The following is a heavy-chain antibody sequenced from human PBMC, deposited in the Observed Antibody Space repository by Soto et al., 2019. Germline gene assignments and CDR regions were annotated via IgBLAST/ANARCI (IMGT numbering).Heavy chain of an antibody. CDR1: GFTVGNNY. D-gene: IGHD3-22*01. Sequence: PGGSLRLSCAASGFTVGNNYMNWVRQFPGKGLEWVSLIYSGGKGYYADSVKGRFTISRDDSKNTLYLQMNNLRVEDTAIYYCAGYSSLDNWGQGTLVTVPS. CDR2: IYSGGKG. V-gene: IGHV3-53*01. CDR3: AGYSSLDN. J-gene: IGHJ4*02.